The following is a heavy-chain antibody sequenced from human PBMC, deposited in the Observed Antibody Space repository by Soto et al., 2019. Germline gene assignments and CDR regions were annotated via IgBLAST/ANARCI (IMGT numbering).Heavy chain of an antibody. CDR1: GDSVSSNSAA. Sequence: SQTLSLTCAISGDSVSSNSAAWNWIRQSPSRGLEWLGRTYYRSKWYNDYAVSVKSRITITPDTSKNQFSLQLHSVTPDDTAVYYCVRLYSGTWEYNWFDPWGQGTLVTVSS. CDR2: TYYRSKWYN. CDR3: VRLYSGTWEYNWFDP. D-gene: IGHD6-13*01. V-gene: IGHV6-1*01. J-gene: IGHJ5*02.